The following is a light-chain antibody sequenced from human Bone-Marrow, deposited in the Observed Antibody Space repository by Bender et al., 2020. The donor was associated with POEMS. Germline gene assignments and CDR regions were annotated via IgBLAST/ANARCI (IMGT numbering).Light chain of an antibody. V-gene: IGLV1-44*01. Sequence: QSVLTQPPSASGTPGQSVIISCSGTDSNFGGNNVNWYQHLPGTAPRLVVYSNYQRPSGVPDRFSGSKSGNTASLTVSGLQAEDEADYYCSSYAGNDHLLFGGGTKLTVL. J-gene: IGLJ2*01. CDR3: SSYAGNDHLL. CDR2: SNY. CDR1: DSNFGGNN.